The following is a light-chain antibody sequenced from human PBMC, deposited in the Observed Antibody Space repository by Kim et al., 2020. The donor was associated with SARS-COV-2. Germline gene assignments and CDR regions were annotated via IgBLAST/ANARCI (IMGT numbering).Light chain of an antibody. CDR3: QQRKSWPLT. Sequence: EVVLTQSPATLSLSPGERATLSCRASLSVSTRLAWYQQKPGQPPRLLMYEVSNRATATPARFSGRGSGTDFTLTISSLEPEDFAVYYCQQRKSWPLTFCQGTRLEIK. V-gene: IGKV3-11*01. CDR1: LSVSTR. CDR2: EVS. J-gene: IGKJ5*01.